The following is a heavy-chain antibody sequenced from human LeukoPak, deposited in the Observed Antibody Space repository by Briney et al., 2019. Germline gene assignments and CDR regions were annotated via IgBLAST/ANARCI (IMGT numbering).Heavy chain of an antibody. J-gene: IGHJ4*02. V-gene: IGHV3-21*01. D-gene: IGHD1-26*01. CDR2: ISSSSSYI. Sequence: GGSLRLSCAASGFTFSSYSMNWVRQAPGKGLEWVSSISSSSSYIYYADPVKGRFTISRDNAKNSLYLQMNSLRAEDTAVYYCARAGGSYPYFDYWGQGTLVTVSS. CDR3: ARAGGSYPYFDY. CDR1: GFTFSSYS.